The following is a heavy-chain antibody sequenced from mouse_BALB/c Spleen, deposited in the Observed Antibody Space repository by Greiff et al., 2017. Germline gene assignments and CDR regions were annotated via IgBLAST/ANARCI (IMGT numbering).Heavy chain of an antibody. V-gene: IGHV5-6-4*01. CDR3: TREGLYDYDGAWFAY. Sequence: EVMLVESGGGLVKPGGSLKLSCAASGFTFSSYTMSWVRQTPEKRLEWVATISSGGSYTYYPDSVKGRFTISRDNAKNTLYLQMSSLKSEDTAMYYCTREGLYDYDGAWFAYWGQGTLVTVSA. D-gene: IGHD2-4*01. CDR1: GFTFSSYT. J-gene: IGHJ3*01. CDR2: ISSGGSYT.